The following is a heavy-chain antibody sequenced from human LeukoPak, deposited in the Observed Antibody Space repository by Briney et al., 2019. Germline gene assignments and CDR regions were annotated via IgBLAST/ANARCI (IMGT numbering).Heavy chain of an antibody. Sequence: GGSLRLSYAASKFAFSSYAMSWVRQAPGKGLEWVSAISGGGGNTYYADSVKGRFTISRDNSKNTLYLQMNSLRAEDTAVYYCGKNRYSGSLSPFDIWGQGTMVTVSS. J-gene: IGHJ3*02. CDR2: ISGGGGNT. D-gene: IGHD1-26*01. CDR1: KFAFSSYA. V-gene: IGHV3-23*01. CDR3: GKNRYSGSLSPFDI.